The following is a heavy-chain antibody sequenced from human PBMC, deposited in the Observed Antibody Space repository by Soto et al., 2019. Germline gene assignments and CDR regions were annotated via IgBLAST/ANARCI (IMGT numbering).Heavy chain of an antibody. CDR2: IYYSGST. Sequence: PSETLSLTSAVSCGSISIGPYYWAWIRQPPGKGLEWIGTIYYSGSTYYNPSLKSRVTLSVDTSKKQFSLKLRSVTATDTAVYYCARWDFEFDYWGQGTLVTVSS. J-gene: IGHJ4*02. D-gene: IGHD1-26*01. CDR1: CGSISIGPYY. CDR3: ARWDFEFDY. V-gene: IGHV4-39*01.